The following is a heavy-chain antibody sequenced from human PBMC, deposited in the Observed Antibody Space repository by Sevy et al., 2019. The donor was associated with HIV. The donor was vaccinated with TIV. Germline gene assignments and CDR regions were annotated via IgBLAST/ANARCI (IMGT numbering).Heavy chain of an antibody. D-gene: IGHD6-13*01. CDR2: IYYSGST. Sequence: SETLSLTCTVSGGSISSGGYYWSWIRQHPGKGLEWIGYIYYSGSTYYHPSLKSRVTISVDTSKNQFSLKLSSVTAADTAVDYCARGEIAAAGIPFQHWGQGTLVTVSS. V-gene: IGHV4-31*03. J-gene: IGHJ1*01. CDR1: GGSISSGGYY. CDR3: ARGEIAAAGIPFQH.